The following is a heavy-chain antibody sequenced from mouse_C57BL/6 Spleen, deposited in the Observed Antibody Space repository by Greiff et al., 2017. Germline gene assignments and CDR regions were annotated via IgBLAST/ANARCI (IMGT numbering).Heavy chain of an antibody. J-gene: IGHJ2*01. V-gene: IGHV5-16*01. CDR1: GFTFSDYY. CDR3: ARDGDYGSSLDY. Sequence: EVQLVESEGGLVQPGSSMKLSCTASGFTFSDYYMAWVRQVPEKGLEWVANINYDGSSTYYLDSLKSRFIISRDNAKNILYLQMSSLKSEDTATYYCARDGDYGSSLDYWGQGTTLTVSS. D-gene: IGHD1-1*01. CDR2: INYDGSST.